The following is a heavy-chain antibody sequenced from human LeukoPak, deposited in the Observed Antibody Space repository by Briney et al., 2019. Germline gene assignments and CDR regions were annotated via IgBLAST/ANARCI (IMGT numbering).Heavy chain of an antibody. J-gene: IGHJ4*02. CDR2: IYYSGST. CDR1: GGSISSYY. CDR3: ARARDSYYYDSSGYYPHYYFDY. V-gene: IGHV4-59*01. D-gene: IGHD3-22*01. Sequence: SETLSLTCTVSGGSISSYYWSWIRQPPGKGLEWIGYIYYSGSTNYNPSLKRRVTISVDTSKNQFSLKLSSVTAADTAVYYCARARDSYYYDSSGYYPHYYFDYWGQGTLVTVSS.